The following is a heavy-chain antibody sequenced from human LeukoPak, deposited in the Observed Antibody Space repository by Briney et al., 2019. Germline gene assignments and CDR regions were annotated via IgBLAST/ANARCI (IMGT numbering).Heavy chain of an antibody. Sequence: PSETLSLTCSVTGGSISRSSYYWGWIRQPPGEGLEWIGNIHYSGKTYYNPSLKSRVTISIDTSKNQFSLKLSSVTAADTAVYSCAKMGGLAVAGTDNWMDPWGQGTLVTVSS. CDR2: IHYSGKT. D-gene: IGHD6-19*01. CDR3: AKMGGLAVAGTDNWMDP. V-gene: IGHV4-39*01. J-gene: IGHJ5*02. CDR1: GGSISRSSYY.